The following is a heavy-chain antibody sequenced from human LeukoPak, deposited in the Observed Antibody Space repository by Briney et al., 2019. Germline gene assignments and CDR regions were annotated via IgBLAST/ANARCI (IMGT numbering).Heavy chain of an antibody. J-gene: IGHJ4*02. CDR1: GGSISSGDYY. D-gene: IGHD3-22*01. V-gene: IGHV4-30-4*01. CDR2: IYYSGST. Sequence: SETLSLTCTVSGGSISSGDYYWSWIRQPPGTGLEWIGYIYYSGSTYYNPSLKSRVTISVDTSKNQFSLKLSSVTAADTAVYYCARADGYYDSSGYHYFDYWGQGTLVTVSS. CDR3: ARADGYYDSSGYHYFDY.